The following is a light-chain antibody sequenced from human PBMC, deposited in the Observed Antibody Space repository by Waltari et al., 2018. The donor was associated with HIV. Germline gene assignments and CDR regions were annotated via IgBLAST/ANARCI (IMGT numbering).Light chain of an antibody. CDR3: CSYAGSYTVL. J-gene: IGLJ2*01. CDR1: GHDVGADTY. V-gene: IGLV2-11*01. Sequence: QSALTQPRSASGSPGHSVTISCTGTGHDVGADTYVSWYQQQPRKAPRLIIYDVTKRPSGIPDRFSGSKSGNTASLTISGLQADDEAEYSCCSYAGSYTVLFGGGTKLTVL. CDR2: DVT.